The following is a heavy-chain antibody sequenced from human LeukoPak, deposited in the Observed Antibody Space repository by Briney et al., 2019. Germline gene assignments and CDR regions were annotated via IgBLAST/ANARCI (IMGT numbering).Heavy chain of an antibody. CDR1: GGSISSGDYY. CDR2: IYYSGST. Sequence: SQTLSLTCTVSGGSISSGDYYWSWIRQPPGKGLEWIGYIYYSGSTYYNPSLKSRVTISVDTSKDQFSLKLSSVTAADTAVYYCAREEYSSSWYNYFDYWGQGTLVTVSS. CDR3: AREEYSSSWYNYFDY. V-gene: IGHV4-30-4*01. J-gene: IGHJ4*02. D-gene: IGHD6-13*01.